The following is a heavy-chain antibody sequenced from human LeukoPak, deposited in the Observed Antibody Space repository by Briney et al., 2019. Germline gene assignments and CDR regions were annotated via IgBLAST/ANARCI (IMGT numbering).Heavy chain of an antibody. CDR3: AREGRLGGWYDAFDI. D-gene: IGHD6-19*01. CDR1: GFTFSSYS. V-gene: IGHV3-21*01. J-gene: IGHJ3*02. Sequence: SGGSLRLSCAASGFTFSSYSMNWVRQAPGKGLEWVSSISSSSSYIYYADSVKGRFTISRDNAKNSLYLQMNSLRAEDTAVYYCAREGRLGGWYDAFDIWGQGTMVTVSS. CDR2: ISSSSSYI.